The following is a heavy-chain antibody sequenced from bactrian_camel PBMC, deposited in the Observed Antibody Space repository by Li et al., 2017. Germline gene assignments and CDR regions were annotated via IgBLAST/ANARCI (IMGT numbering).Heavy chain of an antibody. D-gene: IGHD4*01. CDR3: VADRGDYDPGPCPNKEFKY. CDR2: LFTGSGRT. CDR1: KYPTSTNS. V-gene: IGHV3S53*01. J-gene: IGHJ4*01. Sequence: HVQLVESGGGSVQTGESLRLSCARSKYPTSTNSMAWFRQSPGNEREGVAALFTGSGRTAYADSVKGRFTISRDMSKNTVYLQMNSLKPDDTAVYYCVADRGDYDPGPCPNKEFKYWGQGTQVTVS.